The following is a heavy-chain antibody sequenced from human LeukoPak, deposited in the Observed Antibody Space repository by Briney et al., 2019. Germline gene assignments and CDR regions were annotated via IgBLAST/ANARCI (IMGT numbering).Heavy chain of an antibody. CDR1: GFTFSSYG. J-gene: IGHJ4*02. Sequence: GSLRLSCAASGFTFSSYGIHWVRQAPGKGLEWVAAISNDGNNKYYADSVKGRFTISRDNSKNTLYLQMNSLRAEDTAVYYCAKEIYFGSGSYPDYWGQGTLVIVSS. D-gene: IGHD3-10*01. CDR2: ISNDGNNK. V-gene: IGHV3-30*18. CDR3: AKEIYFGSGSYPDY.